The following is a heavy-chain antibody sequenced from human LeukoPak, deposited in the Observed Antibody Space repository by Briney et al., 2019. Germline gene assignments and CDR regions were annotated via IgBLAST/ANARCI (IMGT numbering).Heavy chain of an antibody. V-gene: IGHV4-34*01. J-gene: IGHJ4*02. CDR3: ARGLYYDSSGYYYSSTDY. D-gene: IGHD3-22*01. Sequence: SETLSLTCAVYGGSFSGYYWSWIRQPPGKGLEWIGEINHSGSTNYNPSLKSRVTISVDTSKNQFSLKLSSVTAADTAVYYCARGLYYDSSGYYYSSTDYWGQGTLVTVSS. CDR1: GGSFSGYY. CDR2: INHSGST.